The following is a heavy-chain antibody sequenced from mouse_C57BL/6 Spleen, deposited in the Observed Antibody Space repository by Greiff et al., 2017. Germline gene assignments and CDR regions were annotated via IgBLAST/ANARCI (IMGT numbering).Heavy chain of an antibody. D-gene: IGHD1-1*01. J-gene: IGHJ2*01. Sequence: EVQVVESGGGLVKPGGSLKLSCAASGFTFSSYAMSWVRQTPEKRLEWVATISDGGSYTYYPDNVKGRFTISRDNDKNNLYLQMSHLKSEDTAMYYCARVQGYYGSWDYWGQGTTLTVSS. CDR3: ARVQGYYGSWDY. CDR2: ISDGGSYT. CDR1: GFTFSSYA. V-gene: IGHV5-4*01.